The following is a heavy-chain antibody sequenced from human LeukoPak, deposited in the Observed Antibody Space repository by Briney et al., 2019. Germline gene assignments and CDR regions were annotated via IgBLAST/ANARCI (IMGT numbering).Heavy chain of an antibody. CDR3: ARDYSVPGDELDP. D-gene: IGHD2-21*01. CDR2: ISSSGTTM. V-gene: IGHV3-48*03. CDR1: GFTFSSYA. J-gene: IGHJ5*02. Sequence: PGGSLRLSCAASGFTFSSYAMSWVRQAPGQGLEWVSYISSSGTTMFYSDSVKGRFTISRDSAKNSLYLQMNSLRVEDTAIYYCARDYSVPGDELDPWGEGTLVTVSS.